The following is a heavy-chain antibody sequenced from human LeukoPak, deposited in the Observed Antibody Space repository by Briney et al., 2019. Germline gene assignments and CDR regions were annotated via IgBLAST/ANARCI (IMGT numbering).Heavy chain of an antibody. Sequence: GGSLRLSCAASGFTFSNAWMSWVRQAPGKGLEWVGRIKSKTDGGTTDCAAPVKGRFTISRDDSKNTLYLQMNSLKTEDTAVYYCTTRVSSLGYCSSTSCRSADYWGQGTLVTVSS. D-gene: IGHD2-2*01. CDR3: TTRVSSLGYCSSTSCRSADY. CDR1: GFTFSNAW. CDR2: IKSKTDGGTT. V-gene: IGHV3-15*01. J-gene: IGHJ4*02.